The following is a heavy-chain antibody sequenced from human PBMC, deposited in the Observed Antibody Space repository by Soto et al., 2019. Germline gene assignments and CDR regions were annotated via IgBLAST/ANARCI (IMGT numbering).Heavy chain of an antibody. D-gene: IGHD3-9*01. J-gene: IGHJ4*02. CDR2: IYWDDDR. CDR3: ARRYYDTLTGLPYYVDY. V-gene: IGHV2-5*02. Sequence: QVTLKEAGPTLLKPTQTLTLTCTFSGFSLSTSGMGVGWIRQPPGKALEWLALIYWDDDRRHSPSLKSRLTITSDTSKTQVVLTMTIMDPVDTATYYCARRYYDTLTGLPYYVDYWGKGTLVTVSS. CDR1: GFSLSTSGMG.